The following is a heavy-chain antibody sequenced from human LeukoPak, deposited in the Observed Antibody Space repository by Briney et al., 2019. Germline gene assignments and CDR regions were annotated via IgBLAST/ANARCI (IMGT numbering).Heavy chain of an antibody. J-gene: IGHJ4*02. CDR2: ITVSGDRT. V-gene: IGHV3-23*01. CDR3: AKPYDSSAYLLFGY. CDR1: GFSFSRHA. Sequence: GGSLRLSCAASGFSFSRHAMNWVRQSPGMGLEWVSTITVSGDRTYYADSVKGRFTISRDNSKNTLYLQMNSLRAEDTAVYYCAKPYDSSAYLLFGYWGQGTLVTVSS. D-gene: IGHD3-22*01.